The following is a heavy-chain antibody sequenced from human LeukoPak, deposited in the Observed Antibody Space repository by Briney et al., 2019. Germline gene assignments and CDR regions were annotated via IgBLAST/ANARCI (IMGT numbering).Heavy chain of an antibody. J-gene: IGHJ6*02. CDR3: ARRIGYCSGGSCYGMDV. CDR2: IYYSGRT. CDR1: GGSISSSSYY. Sequence: PSETLSLTCTVSGGSISSSSYYWGWIRQPPGKGLEWIGSIYYSGRTYYNPSLESRLTMSVDTSKNQFSLKLSSVTAADTAVYYCARRIGYCSGGSCYGMDVWGQGTTVTVSS. V-gene: IGHV4-39*07. D-gene: IGHD2-15*01.